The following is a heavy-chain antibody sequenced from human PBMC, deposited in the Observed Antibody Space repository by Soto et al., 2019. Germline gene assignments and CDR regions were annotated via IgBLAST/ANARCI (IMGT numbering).Heavy chain of an antibody. CDR1: GYTLTELS. CDR3: ATVEYAKPNYYYYYGMDV. V-gene: IGHV1-24*01. J-gene: IGHJ6*02. D-gene: IGHD2-8*01. CDR2: FDPEDGET. Sequence: GASVKVSCKVSGYTLTELSMHWVRQAPGKGLEWMGGFDPEDGETIYAQKFQGRVTMTEDTSTDTAYMELSSLRSEDTAVYYCATVEYAKPNYYYYYGMDVWGQGTTVTVSS.